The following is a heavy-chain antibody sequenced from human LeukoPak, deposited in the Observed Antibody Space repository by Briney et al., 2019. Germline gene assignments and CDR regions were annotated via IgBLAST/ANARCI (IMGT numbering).Heavy chain of an antibody. CDR1: GFTFSSYW. J-gene: IGHJ4*02. Sequence: PGGSLRLSXAASGFTFSSYWMHWVRQAPGKGMVWVSHINSDGSSTSYADSVKGRFTISRDNAKNTLYLQMNSLRAEDTAVYYCARDPYDSSGYWDYFDYWGQGTLVTVSS. V-gene: IGHV3-74*01. D-gene: IGHD3-22*01. CDR2: INSDGSST. CDR3: ARDPYDSSGYWDYFDY.